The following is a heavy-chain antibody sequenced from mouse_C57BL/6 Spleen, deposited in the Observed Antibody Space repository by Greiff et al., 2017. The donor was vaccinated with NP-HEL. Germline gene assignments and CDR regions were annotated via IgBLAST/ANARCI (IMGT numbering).Heavy chain of an antibody. CDR1: GYAFTNYL. J-gene: IGHJ2*01. CDR3: VRWTLTGTRDD. V-gene: IGHV1-54*01. CDR2: INPGSGGT. Sequence: VQLQQSGAELVRPGTSVKVSCKASGYAFTNYLIEWVKQRPGQGLEWIGVINPGSGGTNYNEKFKGKATLTADKSSSTAYMQLSSLTSEDSAVYCCVRWTLTGTRDDWGQGTTLTVSS. D-gene: IGHD4-1*01.